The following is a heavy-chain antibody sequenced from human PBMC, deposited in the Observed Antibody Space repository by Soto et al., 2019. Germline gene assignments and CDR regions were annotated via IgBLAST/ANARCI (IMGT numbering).Heavy chain of an antibody. V-gene: IGHV1-18*04. CDR1: GYTFTSYG. CDR2: ISAYNGNT. D-gene: IGHD2-2*01. J-gene: IGHJ5*02. Sequence: ASVKVSCKASGYTFTSYGISWVRQAPGQGLEWMGWISAYNGNTNYAQKLQGRVTMTTDTSTSTAYMELRSLRSDDTAVYYCARVVGVVPAAMRLNWFDPWGQGALVTVSS. CDR3: ARVVGVVPAAMRLNWFDP.